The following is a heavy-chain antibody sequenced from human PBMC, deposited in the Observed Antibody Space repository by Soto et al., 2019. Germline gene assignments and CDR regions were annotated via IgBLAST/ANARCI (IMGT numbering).Heavy chain of an antibody. D-gene: IGHD2-8*02. Sequence: SETLSLTCTVSGGSIISYYWSWIRQPPGKGLEWIGYIYYSGSTNYNPSLKSRVTISVDTSKNQFSLKLSSVTAADTAVYYCARFIAASGGGYFDYWGQGSLVTGSS. V-gene: IGHV4-59*01. CDR3: ARFIAASGGGYFDY. CDR2: IYYSGST. J-gene: IGHJ4*02. CDR1: GGSIISYY.